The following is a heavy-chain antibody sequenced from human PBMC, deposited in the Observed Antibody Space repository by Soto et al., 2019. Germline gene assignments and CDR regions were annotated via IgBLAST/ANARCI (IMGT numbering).Heavy chain of an antibody. CDR1: GFTFGGYS. CDR2: IDPSSNDR. Sequence: EVQLVESGGRLVKPGESLLISCAASGFTFGGYSLSWFRRAPGKGLEWVSSIDPSSNDRHYADSVESRFTISRDNARSSLYLQMISLTVEDTAVYYCARDFLTGDPREAFDYWGQGTTVTVSS. D-gene: IGHD3-9*01. V-gene: IGHV3-21*01. CDR3: ARDFLTGDPREAFDY. J-gene: IGHJ4*02.